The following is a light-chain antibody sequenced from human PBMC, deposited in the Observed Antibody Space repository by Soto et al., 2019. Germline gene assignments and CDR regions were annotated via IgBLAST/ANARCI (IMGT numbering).Light chain of an antibody. CDR3: QQYNKRPYT. CDR1: QAISKY. Sequence: DIQMTQSPSSLSASLGDRVTITCQASQAISKYLHWYHQRPGKAPILVIYDASNLEAGAPSRFSGGGSGTSFTLTISSLQPEDIGTYFCQQYNKRPYTVGQGTKLDIK. CDR2: DAS. J-gene: IGKJ2*01. V-gene: IGKV1-33*01.